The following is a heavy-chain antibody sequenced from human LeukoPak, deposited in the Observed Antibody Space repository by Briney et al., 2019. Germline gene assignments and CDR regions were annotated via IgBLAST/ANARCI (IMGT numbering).Heavy chain of an antibody. V-gene: IGHV1-18*01. D-gene: IGHD1-1*01. J-gene: IGHJ5*02. Sequence: AASVKVSFTSSGYTSSSYGISWIRQAPGQGLEWMGWISAYNDNTNYAQIFQGRVTMTTDTSTSTAYMELRSLRSDDTAVYYCARDVPGSIGTTARFDPWGQGTLVIVSS. CDR1: GYTSSSYG. CDR2: ISAYNDNT. CDR3: ARDVPGSIGTTARFDP.